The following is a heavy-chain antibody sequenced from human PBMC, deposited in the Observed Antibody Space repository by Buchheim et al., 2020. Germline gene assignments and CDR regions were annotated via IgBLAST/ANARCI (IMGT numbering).Heavy chain of an antibody. J-gene: IGHJ5*02. Sequence: QLQLQESGPGLVKPSETLSLTCTVSGGSISSSSYYWGWIRQPPGKGLEWIGSIYYSGSTYYNPSLKSRVTISVDTSKNQFSLKLSSVTAADTAVYYCARSGYCSGGSCYSPLFDPWGQGTL. CDR3: ARSGYCSGGSCYSPLFDP. CDR2: IYYSGST. V-gene: IGHV4-39*01. D-gene: IGHD2-15*01. CDR1: GGSISSSSYY.